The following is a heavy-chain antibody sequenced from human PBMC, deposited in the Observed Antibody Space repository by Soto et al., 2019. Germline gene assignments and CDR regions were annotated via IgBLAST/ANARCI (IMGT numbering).Heavy chain of an antibody. V-gene: IGHV3-73*01. Sequence: GGSLRLSCAASGFTFSSYGMHWVRQAPGKGLEWVGRIRAKSNKYATLYAESLKGRFTISRDDSQSTAYLEMNSLKTEDTAVYYCNSGSYYSSIWGQGTLVTVSS. J-gene: IGHJ4*02. CDR3: NSGSYYSSI. D-gene: IGHD1-26*01. CDR1: GFTFSSYG. CDR2: IRAKSNKYAT.